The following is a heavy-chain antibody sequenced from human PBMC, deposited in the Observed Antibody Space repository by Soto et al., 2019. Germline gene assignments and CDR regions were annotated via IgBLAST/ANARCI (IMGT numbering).Heavy chain of an antibody. J-gene: IGHJ4*02. CDR3: ARHAITNYYDSSGYYSSSFDY. Sequence: SETLSLTCTVSGGSISSYYWSWIRQPPGKGLECIGYIYYSGSTNYNPSLKSRVTISVDTSKNQFSLKLSSVTAADTAVYYCARHAITNYYDSSGYYSSSFDYWGQGTLVTVSS. CDR2: IYYSGST. CDR1: GGSISSYY. V-gene: IGHV4-59*08. D-gene: IGHD3-22*01.